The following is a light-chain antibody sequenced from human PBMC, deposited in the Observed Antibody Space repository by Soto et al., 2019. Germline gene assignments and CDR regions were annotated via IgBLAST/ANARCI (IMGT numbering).Light chain of an antibody. CDR1: SSDVGGYNY. CDR3: TSYTSESALV. Sequence: QSALTQPASVSGSPGQSITISCTGTSSDVGGYNYVSWYQQHPGKAPKLMIYDVSNRPSGVSNRLSGSKSGNTASLTMFGLLGGVDAVNCGTSYTSESALVFGGGAKLPDL. CDR2: DVS. V-gene: IGLV2-14*01. J-gene: IGLJ3*02.